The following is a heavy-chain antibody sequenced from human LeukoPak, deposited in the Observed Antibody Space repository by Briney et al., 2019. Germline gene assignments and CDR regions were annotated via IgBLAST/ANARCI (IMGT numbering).Heavy chain of an antibody. CDR2: IIPIFGTA. Sequence: SVKVSCKASGGTFSSYAISWVRQAPGQGLEWMGGIIPIFGTANYAQKFQGRVTITADESTSTAYMELSSLRSEDTAVYYCARVTQGIYYFDCWGQGTLVTVSS. D-gene: IGHD3-10*01. J-gene: IGHJ4*02. CDR1: GGTFSSYA. V-gene: IGHV1-69*13. CDR3: ARVTQGIYYFDC.